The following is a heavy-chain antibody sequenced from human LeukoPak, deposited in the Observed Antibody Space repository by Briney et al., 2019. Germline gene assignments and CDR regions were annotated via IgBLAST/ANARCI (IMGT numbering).Heavy chain of an antibody. CDR3: ARDRDYHHGSGSYYVFDY. D-gene: IGHD3-10*01. J-gene: IGHJ4*02. CDR2: ISAYNGNT. V-gene: IGHV1-18*01. Sequence: ASVKVSCKASGYTFTSYGISWVRQAPGQGLEWMGWISAYNGNTSYAQKLQGRVTMTTDTSTSTAYMELSSLRSEDTAVYYCARDRDYHHGSGSYYVFDYWGQGTLVTVSS. CDR1: GYTFTSYG.